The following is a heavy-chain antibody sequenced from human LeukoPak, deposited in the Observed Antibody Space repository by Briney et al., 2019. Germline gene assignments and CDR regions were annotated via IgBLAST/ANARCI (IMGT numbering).Heavy chain of an antibody. J-gene: IGHJ6*04. D-gene: IGHD3-3*01. CDR2: IYYSGST. CDR1: GGSISSGDYY. Sequence: PSETLSLTCTVSGGSISSGDYYWSWIRQPPGKGLEWIGYIYYSGSTDYNPSLKSRVTISVDTSKNQFSLKLSSVTAADTAVYYCAREARYDLWSGYYLVWGKGTTVTVSS. V-gene: IGHV4-61*08. CDR3: AREARYDLWSGYYLV.